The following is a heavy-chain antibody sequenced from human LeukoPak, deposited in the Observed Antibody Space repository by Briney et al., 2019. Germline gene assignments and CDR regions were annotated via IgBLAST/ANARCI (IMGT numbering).Heavy chain of an antibody. Sequence: GASVKVSCKASGGTFSSYAISWVRQAPGQGLEWMGGIIPIFGTANYAQKFQGRVTITADESTSTAYMELSSLRSEDTAVYYCARELKMGYSSSYWFDPWGQGTLVTVSS. CDR2: IIPIFGTA. J-gene: IGHJ5*02. D-gene: IGHD6-13*01. V-gene: IGHV1-69*13. CDR3: ARELKMGYSSSYWFDP. CDR1: GGTFSSYA.